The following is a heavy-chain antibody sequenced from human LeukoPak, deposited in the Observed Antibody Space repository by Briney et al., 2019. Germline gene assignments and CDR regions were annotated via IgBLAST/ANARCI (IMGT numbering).Heavy chain of an antibody. J-gene: IGHJ4*02. CDR1: GYTFTSYA. Sequence: ASVKVSCKASGYTFTSYAMNWVRQAPGQGLEWMGWINTHSGNPTYAQGFTGRYVFSLDTSVSTAYLQISSLKAEDTAVYYCARGGLVVVAATTVPTPLVWGQGTLVTVSS. V-gene: IGHV7-4-1*02. CDR3: ARGGLVVVAATTVPTPLV. CDR2: INTHSGNP. D-gene: IGHD2-15*01.